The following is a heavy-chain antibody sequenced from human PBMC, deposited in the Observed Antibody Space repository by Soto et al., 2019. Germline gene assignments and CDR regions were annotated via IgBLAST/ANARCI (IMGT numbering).Heavy chain of an antibody. V-gene: IGHV1-18*01. CDR3: ARGVEMATLYYYGMDV. J-gene: IGHJ6*02. Sequence: ASVKVSCKASGYTFTSYGISWVRQAPGQGLEWMGWISAYNGNTNYAQKLQGRVTMTTDTSTSTAYMELRSLRSEDTAVYYCARGVEMATLYYYGMDVWGQGTTVTVSS. D-gene: IGHD2-15*01. CDR1: GYTFTSYG. CDR2: ISAYNGNT.